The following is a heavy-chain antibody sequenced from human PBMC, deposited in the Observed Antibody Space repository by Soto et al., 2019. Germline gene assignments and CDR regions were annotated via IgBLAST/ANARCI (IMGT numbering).Heavy chain of an antibody. V-gene: IGHV3-53*02. CDR2: IYNRGST. CDR3: ARHEAADPLYYNMDV. Sequence: EEQLVETGGGLIQPGGSLRLSCAASGFSVNNKYMSWVRQAPGKGLEWVSVIYNRGSTYYADSVKGRFTISRDSSENTLYLQMNSLRVEDTALYYSARHEAADPLYYNMDVWGQGTTVTVSS. D-gene: IGHD6-25*01. CDR1: GFSVNNKY. J-gene: IGHJ6*02.